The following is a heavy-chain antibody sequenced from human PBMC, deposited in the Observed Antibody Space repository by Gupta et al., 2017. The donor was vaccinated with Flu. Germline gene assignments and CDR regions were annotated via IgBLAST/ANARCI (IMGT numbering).Heavy chain of an antibody. V-gene: IGHV3-23*01. Sequence: GLEWVSSISGSADTTYYADSVKSRFTISRDNSKNTLYLQMSSLRAEDTALYYCSKECYCTPTSCFAAYNWFDPWGQGTLVTVSS. CDR2: ISGSADTT. J-gene: IGHJ5*02. D-gene: IGHD2-2*01. CDR3: SKECYCTPTSCFAAYNWFDP.